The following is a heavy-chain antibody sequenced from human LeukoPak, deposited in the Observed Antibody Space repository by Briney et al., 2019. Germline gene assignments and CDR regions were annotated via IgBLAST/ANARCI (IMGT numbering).Heavy chain of an antibody. V-gene: IGHV3-21*04. D-gene: IGHD2-21*01. CDR3: AKSDRFDY. Sequence: GGSLRLSCAASGFTFSSYNMNWVRQAPGKGLEWVSSISSSNSYIYYADSVKGRFTISRDNSKNTLYLQMNSLRAEDTAVYYCAKSDRFDYWGQGTLVTVSS. CDR2: ISSSNSYI. J-gene: IGHJ4*02. CDR1: GFTFSSYN.